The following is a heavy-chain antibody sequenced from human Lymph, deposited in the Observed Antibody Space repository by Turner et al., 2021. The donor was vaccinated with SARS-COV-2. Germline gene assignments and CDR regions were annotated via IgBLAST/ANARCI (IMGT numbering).Heavy chain of an antibody. J-gene: IGHJ4*02. CDR1: GFTFSIYG. V-gene: IGHV3-33*01. Sequence: QVQLMVSGGGVVQPGRSLRLSCAASGFTFSIYGMHWVRQAPGKGLEWVAVIWYDGSNKYYGDSVKGRLTISRDNSKNTLYLQMNSLRVEDTAVYYCAREGVVGVTTGLDYWGQGTLVTVSS. CDR2: IWYDGSNK. CDR3: AREGVVGVTTGLDY. D-gene: IGHD1-26*01.